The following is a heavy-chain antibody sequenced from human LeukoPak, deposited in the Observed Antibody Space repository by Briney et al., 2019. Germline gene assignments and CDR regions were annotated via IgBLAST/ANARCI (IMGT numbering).Heavy chain of an antibody. V-gene: IGHV3-23*01. CDR1: GFTFSSYA. J-gene: IGHJ4*02. CDR2: ISGSGGST. CDR3: AKAGRATYYYDSSGYYYFDY. Sequence: GGSLRLSCAASGFTFSSYAMSWVRQAPGKGLEWVSAISGSGGSTYYADSVKGRFTISRDNSKNTLYLKMNSLRAEDTAVYYCAKAGRATYYYDSSGYYYFDYWGQGTLVTVSS. D-gene: IGHD3-22*01.